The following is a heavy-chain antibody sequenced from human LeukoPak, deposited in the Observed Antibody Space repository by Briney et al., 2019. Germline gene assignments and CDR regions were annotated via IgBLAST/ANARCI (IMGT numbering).Heavy chain of an antibody. CDR3: AKDSYYYDSSGYSYYLDY. Sequence: PGGSLRLSCAASGFTFSSYGMHWVRQAPGKGLEWVAVISYDGSNKYYADSVKGRFTISRDDSKNTLYLQMNSLRAEDTAVYYCAKDSYYYDSSGYSYYLDYWGQGTLVTVSS. CDR2: ISYDGSNK. V-gene: IGHV3-30*18. D-gene: IGHD3-22*01. CDR1: GFTFSSYG. J-gene: IGHJ4*02.